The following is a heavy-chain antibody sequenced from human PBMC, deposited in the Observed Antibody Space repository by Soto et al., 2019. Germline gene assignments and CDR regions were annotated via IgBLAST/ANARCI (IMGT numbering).Heavy chain of an antibody. D-gene: IGHD4-17*01. Sequence: PGRSLRLSCAASGFTFSNYGMHWVRQAPGKGLEWVAVISYHGSDKYYADSVKGRFTISRDNSKNTLYLQMDSLRAEDTAVYYCAKDHLTTTVTTVGYWGQGTLVTVSS. CDR3: AKDHLTTTVTTVGY. CDR2: ISYHGSDK. CDR1: GFTFSNYG. J-gene: IGHJ4*02. V-gene: IGHV3-30*18.